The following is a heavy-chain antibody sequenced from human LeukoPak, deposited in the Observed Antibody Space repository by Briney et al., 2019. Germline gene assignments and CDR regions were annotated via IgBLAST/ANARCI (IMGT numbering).Heavy chain of an antibody. J-gene: IGHJ4*02. CDR1: GFTFSSYS. CDR2: ISSSRSTI. CDR3: ARDGYYYDSGGKQVGIAFDY. D-gene: IGHD3-22*01. Sequence: GGSLRLSCAASGFTFSSYSMNWVRQAPGKGLEWVSYISSSRSTIYYADSVKGRFTISRDNAKNSLYLQMNSLRAEDTAVYYCARDGYYYDSGGKQVGIAFDYWGQGTLVTVSS. V-gene: IGHV3-48*04.